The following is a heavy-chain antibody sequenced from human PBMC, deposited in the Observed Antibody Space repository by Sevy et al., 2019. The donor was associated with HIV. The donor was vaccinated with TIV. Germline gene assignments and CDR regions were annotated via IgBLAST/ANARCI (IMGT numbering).Heavy chain of an antibody. D-gene: IGHD5-18*01. Sequence: SETLSLTCTVSGGSISSYCCNWIRQSPGKGLEWIGYMCHTGITNYNPSLKSRVTISLDTSRNQFSLRLSSVTAADTAVYYYASAGHSYGLFDYWGQGTLVTVSS. CDR1: GGSISSYC. V-gene: IGHV4-59*13. CDR2: MCHTGIT. CDR3: ASAGHSYGLFDY. J-gene: IGHJ4*02.